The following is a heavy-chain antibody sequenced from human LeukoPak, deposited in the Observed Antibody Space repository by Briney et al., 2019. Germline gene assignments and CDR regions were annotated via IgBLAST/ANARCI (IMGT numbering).Heavy chain of an antibody. CDR2: IYYSGST. CDR1: GDSISGHY. Sequence: PSETLSLTCTVSGDSISGHYWSWIRQPPGKGLEWIGYIYYSGSTNYNPSLKSRVTISVDTSKNQFSLKLSSVTAADTAVYYCASSIAVAGQAFDIWGQGTMVTVSS. D-gene: IGHD6-19*01. J-gene: IGHJ3*02. CDR3: ASSIAVAGQAFDI. V-gene: IGHV4-59*11.